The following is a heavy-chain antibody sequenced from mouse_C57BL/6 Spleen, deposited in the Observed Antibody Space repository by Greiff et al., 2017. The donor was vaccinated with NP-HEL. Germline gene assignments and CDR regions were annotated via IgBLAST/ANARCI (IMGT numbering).Heavy chain of an antibody. CDR1: GFTFSDYG. Sequence: EVKVEESGGGLVQPGGSLKLSCAASGFTFSDYGMAWVRQAPRKGPEWVAFISNLAYSIYYADTVTGRFTISRENAKNTLYLEMSSLRSEDTAMYYCAREGIYDGYYDYYAMDYWGQGTSVTVSS. CDR2: ISNLAYSI. V-gene: IGHV5-15*04. D-gene: IGHD2-3*01. J-gene: IGHJ4*01. CDR3: AREGIYDGYYDYYAMDY.